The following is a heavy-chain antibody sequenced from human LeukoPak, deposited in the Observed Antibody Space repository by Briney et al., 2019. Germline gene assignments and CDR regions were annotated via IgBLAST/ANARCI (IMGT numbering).Heavy chain of an antibody. CDR1: GFTFNSYG. Sequence: GGSLRLSCAASGFTFNSYGTHWVRQAPGKGLEWVAVMWYDGSNKYYADSVKGRFTISRDDSKNTLYLQMNSLRVEDTAIYYCVKVRGRARVGYFDYWGQGTLVTVSS. CDR2: MWYDGSNK. D-gene: IGHD1-26*01. J-gene: IGHJ4*02. CDR3: VKVRGRARVGYFDY. V-gene: IGHV3-33*03.